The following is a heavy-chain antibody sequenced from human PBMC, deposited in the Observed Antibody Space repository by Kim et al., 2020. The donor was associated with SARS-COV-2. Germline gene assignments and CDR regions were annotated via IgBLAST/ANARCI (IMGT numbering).Heavy chain of an antibody. D-gene: IGHD3-22*01. J-gene: IGHJ4*02. CDR3: ARKYYVTSGYRFDY. Sequence: VQKFKGRVTVTRDTSTSTVYMELSSLRSEDTAVYYCARKYYVTSGYRFDYWGQGTLVTVSS. V-gene: IGHV1-46*01.